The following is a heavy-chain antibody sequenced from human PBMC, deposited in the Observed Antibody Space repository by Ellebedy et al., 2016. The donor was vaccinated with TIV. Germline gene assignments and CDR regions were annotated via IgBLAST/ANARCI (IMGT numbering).Heavy chain of an antibody. CDR1: GGSISGYY. CDR3: ARVGDAFDI. CDR2: IYSSGST. Sequence: SETLSLXCTVSGGSISGYYWSWIRQPPGKGLEWFGYIYSSGSTNYTPSLKSRVTISLDTSRNQFSLKLSSVTAAGTAVYYCARVGDAFDIWGQGTMVTVSS. J-gene: IGHJ3*02. V-gene: IGHV4-59*13.